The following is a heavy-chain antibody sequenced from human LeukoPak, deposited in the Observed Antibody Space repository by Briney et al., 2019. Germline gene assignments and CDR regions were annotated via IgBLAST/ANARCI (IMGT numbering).Heavy chain of an antibody. J-gene: IGHJ3*02. CDR3: ATSIRYFNSDALDI. V-gene: IGHV1-24*01. CDR2: FDPEDGET. D-gene: IGHD3-9*01. CDR1: GYTLTELS. Sequence: ASVTVSCKVSGYTLTELSMHWVRQAPGKGLEWMGGFDPEDGETIYAQKFQGRVTMTEDTSTDTAYMELSSLRPEDTAVYYCATSIRYFNSDALDIWGQGTMVTVSS.